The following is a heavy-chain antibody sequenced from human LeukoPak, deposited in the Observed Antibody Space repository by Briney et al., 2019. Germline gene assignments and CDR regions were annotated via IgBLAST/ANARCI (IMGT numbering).Heavy chain of an antibody. Sequence: QPGGSLRLSCAASGFTFSSFQMNWVRQAPGKGLEWVSYINSRGITMFYADFVKGRFTISRDNARNSLYLQMNSLRAEDTAVYYCARDAGGNSGGIDYWGQGTLVTVSS. J-gene: IGHJ4*02. D-gene: IGHD4-23*01. V-gene: IGHV3-48*03. CDR2: INSRGITM. CDR1: GFTFSSFQ. CDR3: ARDAGGNSGGIDY.